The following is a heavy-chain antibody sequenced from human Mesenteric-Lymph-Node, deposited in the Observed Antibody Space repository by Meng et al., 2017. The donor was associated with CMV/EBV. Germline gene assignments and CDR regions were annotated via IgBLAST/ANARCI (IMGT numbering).Heavy chain of an antibody. CDR3: VRNFTAGYFDS. J-gene: IGHJ5*01. V-gene: IGHV4-39*01. CDR2: VYYSGST. D-gene: IGHD3-22*01. CDR1: GGFVSGTSYY. Sequence: CPVSGGFVSGTSYYWGWIRPPPGKGLEWIASVYYSGSTVYGPSLKSRVTISVDTSRNQFSLSLSSVTAADTGVYYCVRNFTAGYFDSWGPGTLVTVSS.